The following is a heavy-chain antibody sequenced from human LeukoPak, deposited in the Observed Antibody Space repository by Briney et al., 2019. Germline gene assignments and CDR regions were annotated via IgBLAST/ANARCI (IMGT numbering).Heavy chain of an antibody. V-gene: IGHV3-7*01. CDR2: IKYDGSEK. J-gene: IGHJ5*02. CDR3: ARDHQVRSRWFDP. Sequence: GGSLRLSCVASGFSFSSSYWMHWVRQAPGKGLEWVANIKYDGSEKFYADSVKGRFTISRDNGKNSLYLEMNNLRAEDTAVYFCARDHQVRSRWFDPWGQRTLVTVSS. CDR1: GFSFSSSYW.